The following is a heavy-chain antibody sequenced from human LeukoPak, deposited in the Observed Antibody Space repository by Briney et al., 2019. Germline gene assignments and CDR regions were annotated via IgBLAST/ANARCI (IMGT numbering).Heavy chain of an antibody. V-gene: IGHV4-34*01. J-gene: IGHJ4*02. CDR1: GGSISSYY. CDR2: INHSGST. CDR3: ARGKIVLMVYAMSNAYFDY. Sequence: PSETLSLTCTVSGGSISSYYWSWIRQPPGKGLEWIGEINHSGSTNYNPSLKSRVTISVDTSKNQFSLKLSSVTAADTAVYYCARGKIVLMVYAMSNAYFDYWGQGTLVTVSS. D-gene: IGHD2-8*01.